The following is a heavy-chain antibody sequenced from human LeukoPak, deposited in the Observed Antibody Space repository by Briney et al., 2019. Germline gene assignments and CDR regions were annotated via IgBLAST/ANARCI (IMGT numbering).Heavy chain of an antibody. CDR3: ASERRDGSFDI. J-gene: IGHJ3*02. V-gene: IGHV1-69*06. D-gene: IGHD5-24*01. Sequence: ASVKVSCKASGGTFTSYAISWVRHAPGQGVEWMGGIIPIFGTAKYAQKFQGRVTITSDKSTSTAYLELSSLLSADPAVYYCASERRDGSFDIWGQGTMVTVSS. CDR2: IIPIFGTA. CDR1: GGTFTSYA.